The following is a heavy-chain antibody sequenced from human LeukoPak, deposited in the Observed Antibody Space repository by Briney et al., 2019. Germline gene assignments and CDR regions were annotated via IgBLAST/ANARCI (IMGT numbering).Heavy chain of an antibody. CDR2: INPNSGGT. J-gene: IGHJ4*02. V-gene: IGHV1-2*02. D-gene: IGHD1-1*01. CDR1: GYTFTGYY. Sequence: ASVKVSCKASGYTFTGYYMLWVRQAPGQGLEWMGWINPNSGGTNYAQKFQGRVTMTRDTSISTAYMELSSLRSEDTAVYYCATGPWSYIDYWGQGTLVTVSS. CDR3: ATGPWSYIDY.